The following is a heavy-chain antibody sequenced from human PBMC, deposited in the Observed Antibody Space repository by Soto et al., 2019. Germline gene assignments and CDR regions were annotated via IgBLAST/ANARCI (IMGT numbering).Heavy chain of an antibody. CDR2: ISYDGGKK. D-gene: IGHD1-7*01. V-gene: IGHV3-30*04. Sequence: VGSLRLSCAASGCNFSSYAMHWVRHSPGKGLEWVAVISYDGGKKYYADSVKGRFTISRDNSQNTLYVEMTSLSAEDTAVYYCARGGQTTDGTTPKNWGQGTLVTVSS. CDR3: ARGGQTTDGTTPKN. CDR1: GCNFSSYA. J-gene: IGHJ4*02.